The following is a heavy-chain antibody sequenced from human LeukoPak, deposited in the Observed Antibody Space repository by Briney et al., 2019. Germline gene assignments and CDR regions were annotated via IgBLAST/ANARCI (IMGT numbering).Heavy chain of an antibody. D-gene: IGHD4-17*01. CDR3: ARGDGDYPLEYYYYYYMDV. V-gene: IGHV3-7*01. CDR2: IKQDGSEK. CDR1: GFTFSSYW. Sequence: GGSLRLSCAASGFTFSSYWMSWVRQAPGKGLEWVANIKQDGSEKYYVDSVKGRFTISRDNAKNSLYLQMNSLRAEDTAVYYCARGDGDYPLEYYYYYYMDVWGKGTTVTISS. J-gene: IGHJ6*03.